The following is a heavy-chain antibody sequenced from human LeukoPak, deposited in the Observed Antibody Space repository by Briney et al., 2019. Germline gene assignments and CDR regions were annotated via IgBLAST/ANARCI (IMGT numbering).Heavy chain of an antibody. V-gene: IGHV3-23*01. Sequence: PSGTLSLTCAVSGGSISTNYWWNWVRQPPGKGLEWVSAITRSGTNTFYRDSVKGRFTVSRDNSKNTIFLQMNTLRADDTAVYFCATDPATVGVTTRDYWGQGTPVTVSS. CDR3: ATDPATVGVTTRDY. J-gene: IGHJ4*02. CDR1: GGSISTNY. CDR2: ITRSGTNT. D-gene: IGHD1-26*01.